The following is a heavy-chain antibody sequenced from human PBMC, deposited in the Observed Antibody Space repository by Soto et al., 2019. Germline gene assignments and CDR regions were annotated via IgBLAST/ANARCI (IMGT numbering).Heavy chain of an antibody. CDR1: GGSISNYY. CDR2: IYYSGSI. V-gene: IGHV4-59*08. D-gene: IGHD3-9*01. CDR3: AGHDIYYDILSGYSNYNWFDP. Sequence: SETLSLTCTVSGGSISNYYWSWIRQPPGKGLEWIGYIYYSGSINYNPSLKSRVTMSLDTSKNQFSLKMTSVTAADTAMYYCAGHDIYYDILSGYSNYNWFDPWGLGTLVTVSS. J-gene: IGHJ5*02.